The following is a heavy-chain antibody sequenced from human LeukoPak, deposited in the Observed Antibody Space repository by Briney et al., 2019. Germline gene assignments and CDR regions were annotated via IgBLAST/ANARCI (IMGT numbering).Heavy chain of an antibody. J-gene: IGHJ4*02. CDR1: GYSFTRYG. CDR2: ISGSNGNT. CDR3: ARSGRGTYYFDL. D-gene: IGHD1-26*01. V-gene: IGHV1-18*01. Sequence: GASVKVSCKASGYSFTRYGISWVRQAPGQGLEWMGWISGSNGNTNYAEKFQGRVTMTTDTSTGTAYMDLRNLRFDDTAVYFCARSGRGTYYFDLWGQGTLVTVSS.